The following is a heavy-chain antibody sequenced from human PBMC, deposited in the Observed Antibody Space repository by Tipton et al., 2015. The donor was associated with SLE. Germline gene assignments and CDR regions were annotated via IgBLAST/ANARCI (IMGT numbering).Heavy chain of an antibody. CDR2: VNHRGGT. V-gene: IGHV4-34*10. CDR1: GGSVSGYY. D-gene: IGHD3-3*01. Sequence: TLSLTCAVYGGSVSGYYWAWIRQAPGKGLEWIGEVNHRGGTNYNPSLKSRITMSVDRSKNQFSLKLSSVTAADTAVYYCARAYDFWSGSYFDLWGRGTLVTVSS. CDR3: ARAYDFWSGSYFDL. J-gene: IGHJ2*01.